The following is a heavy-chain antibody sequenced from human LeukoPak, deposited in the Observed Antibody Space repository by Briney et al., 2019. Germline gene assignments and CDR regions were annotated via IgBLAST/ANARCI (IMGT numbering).Heavy chain of an antibody. CDR3: ARNPTVTTRRPRTSWFDP. J-gene: IGHJ5*02. D-gene: IGHD4-17*01. V-gene: IGHV1-8*01. CDR2: MNPNSGNT. Sequence: ASVKVSCKASVYTFTSYDINWVRQATGQGLAWMGWMNPNSGNTGYAQKFQGRVTMTRNTSISTAYMELSSLRSEDTAVYYCARNPTVTTRRPRTSWFDPWGQGTLVTVSS. CDR1: VYTFTSYD.